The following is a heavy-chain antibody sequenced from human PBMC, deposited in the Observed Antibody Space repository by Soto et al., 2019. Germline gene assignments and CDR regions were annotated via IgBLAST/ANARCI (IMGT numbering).Heavy chain of an antibody. CDR3: ARGSDYDSSGYYWAFDY. J-gene: IGHJ4*02. V-gene: IGHV3-33*01. Sequence: QVQLVESGGGVVQPGRSLRLSCAASGFTFSSYGMHWVRQAPGKGLEWVAVIWYDGSNKYYADSVKGRFTISRDNSKNTLYLQMNSLRVEDTVGYYCARGSDYDSSGYYWAFDYWGQGTLVTVSS. CDR2: IWYDGSNK. CDR1: GFTFSSYG. D-gene: IGHD3-22*01.